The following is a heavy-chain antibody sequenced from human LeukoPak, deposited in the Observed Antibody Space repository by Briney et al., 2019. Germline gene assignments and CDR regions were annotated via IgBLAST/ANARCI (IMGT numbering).Heavy chain of an antibody. CDR3: AREYSGFDY. J-gene: IGHJ4*02. CDR1: GDPISSYSNYK. V-gene: IGHV4-61*01. D-gene: IGHD6-13*01. Sequence: SETLSLTCTVSGDPISSYSNYKWSWIRQPPGKGLEWIGYIYYHGSTNYNPSLKSRFTFSVDTSKNQFSLTLSSVTAADTAVYYCAREYSGFDYWGQGTLVTVSS. CDR2: IYYHGST.